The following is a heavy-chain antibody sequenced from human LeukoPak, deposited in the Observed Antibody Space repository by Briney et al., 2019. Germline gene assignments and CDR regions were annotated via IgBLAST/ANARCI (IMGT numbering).Heavy chain of an antibody. D-gene: IGHD3-22*01. CDR3: ARETEDYYDSSGPYFDY. J-gene: IGHJ4*02. CDR1: GYTFTSYG. Sequence: ASVKVSCKASGYTFTSYGISWVRQAPGQRLEWMGWISAYNGNTNYAQKLQGRVTMTTDTSTSTAYMELRSLRSDDTAVYYCARETEDYYDSSGPYFDYWGQGTLVTVSS. V-gene: IGHV1-18*01. CDR2: ISAYNGNT.